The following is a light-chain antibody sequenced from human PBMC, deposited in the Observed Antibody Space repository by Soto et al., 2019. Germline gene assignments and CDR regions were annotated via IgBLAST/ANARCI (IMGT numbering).Light chain of an antibody. CDR1: QSIKNW. Sequence: DIQMTQSPSTLSASVGNVVTIPCRASQSIKNWLAWYQQKPGTAPKFLIYEASTLESGVPSRFSGSGSGTEFTLTSSSLQADDFATYFCQQYDDYPLTFGGGTKVDIK. J-gene: IGKJ4*01. V-gene: IGKV1-5*01. CDR3: QQYDDYPLT. CDR2: EAS.